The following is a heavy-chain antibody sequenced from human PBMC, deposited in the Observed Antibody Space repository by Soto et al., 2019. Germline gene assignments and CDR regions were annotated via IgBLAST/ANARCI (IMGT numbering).Heavy chain of an antibody. CDR2: FDPEDGET. J-gene: IGHJ4*02. CDR1: GYTLTELS. D-gene: IGHD2-2*01. Sequence: RASVKVSCKVSGYTLTELSMHWVRQAPGKGLEWMGGFDPEDGETIYAQKFQGRVTMTEDTSTDTAYMELSSLRSEDTAVYYCATGCSSTSCYPGAYWGQGTLVTVSS. V-gene: IGHV1-24*01. CDR3: ATGCSSTSCYPGAY.